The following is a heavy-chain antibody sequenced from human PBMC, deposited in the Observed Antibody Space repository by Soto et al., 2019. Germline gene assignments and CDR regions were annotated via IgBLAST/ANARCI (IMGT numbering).Heavy chain of an antibody. V-gene: IGHV4-30-4*01. CDR3: SRGILV. D-gene: IGHD5-18*01. Sequence: SETLSLTCTVSGGSVSSGDYYWSWIRQPPGKGLELIGYIYYSGSTYNNPSLKSRVIISVDRSKNQFSLKVRSVTAADTAVYYCSRGILVWGQGALVTVSS. J-gene: IGHJ4*02. CDR2: IYYSGST. CDR1: GGSVSSGDYY.